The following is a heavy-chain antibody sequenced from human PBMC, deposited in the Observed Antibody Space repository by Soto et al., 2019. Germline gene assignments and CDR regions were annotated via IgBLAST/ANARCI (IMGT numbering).Heavy chain of an antibody. D-gene: IGHD3-10*01. CDR1: GFTFSAFG. V-gene: IGHV3-30*18. CDR2: ISYDGILK. Sequence: GGSLRLSCEASGFTFSAFGMHWVRQAPGKGLEWVAIISYDGILKYYADPVKGRFTISRDTSKSALYLQMNSLRPEDTAVYYCAKDFKISGGHYGSLNYYYGMDVWGQGATVTVSS. J-gene: IGHJ6*02. CDR3: AKDFKISGGHYGSLNYYYGMDV.